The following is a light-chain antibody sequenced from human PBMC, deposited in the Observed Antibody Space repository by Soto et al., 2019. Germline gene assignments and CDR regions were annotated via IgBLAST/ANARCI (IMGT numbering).Light chain of an antibody. V-gene: IGKV3-20*01. CDR2: GAS. CDR3: HQYGSSSWT. Sequence: EIVLTQSPGTLSLSPGERATLSCRASQSVSSNYLAWYQQKPGQAPRLLIYGASSRATGIPDRFSGSGSGTGFTLTITRLEPEDFAVYYCHQYGSSSWTFGQGTKVDIK. J-gene: IGKJ1*01. CDR1: QSVSSNY.